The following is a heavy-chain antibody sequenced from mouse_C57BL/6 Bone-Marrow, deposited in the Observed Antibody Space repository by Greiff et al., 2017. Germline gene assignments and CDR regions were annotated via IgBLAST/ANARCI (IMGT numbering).Heavy chain of an antibody. J-gene: IGHJ3*01. Sequence: VQLQQSGAELAKPGASVKLSCKASGYTFTSYWMHWVKQRPGQGLEWIGYINPSSGYTKYNQKFKDKATLTAYTSSSTAYMQLSSLTYEDSAVYYCARSFYGPAWFAYWGQGTLVTVSA. CDR1: GYTFTSYW. D-gene: IGHD1-2*01. V-gene: IGHV1-7*01. CDR3: ARSFYGPAWFAY. CDR2: INPSSGYT.